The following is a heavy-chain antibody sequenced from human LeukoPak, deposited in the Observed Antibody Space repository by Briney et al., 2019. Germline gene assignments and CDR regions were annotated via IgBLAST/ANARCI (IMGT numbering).Heavy chain of an antibody. D-gene: IGHD3-10*01. J-gene: IGHJ4*02. CDR1: GFTFSSYA. V-gene: IGHV3-23*01. Sequence: PGGSLRLSRAATGFTFSSYAMSWVRQAPGKGLEWVSAISGSGGSTYYADSVKGRFTISRDNSKNTLYLQMNSLRAEDTAVYYCAKDVSRRGYFDYWGQGTLVTVSS. CDR2: ISGSGGST. CDR3: AKDVSRRGYFDY.